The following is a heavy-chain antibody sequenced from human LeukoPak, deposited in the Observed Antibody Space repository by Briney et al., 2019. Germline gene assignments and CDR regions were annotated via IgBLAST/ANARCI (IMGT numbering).Heavy chain of an antibody. V-gene: IGHV3-33*01. CDR2: IWYDGSNK. J-gene: IGHJ5*02. CDR3: ARDKGKMVRGVNHWFDP. CDR1: GFTFSSYG. Sequence: GGSLRLSCAASGFTFSSYGMHWVRQAPGKGLEWVAVIWYDGSNKYYADSVKGRFTISRDNSKNTLYLQISSLRAEDTAVYYCARDKGKMVRGVNHWFDPWGQGTLVTVSS. D-gene: IGHD3-10*01.